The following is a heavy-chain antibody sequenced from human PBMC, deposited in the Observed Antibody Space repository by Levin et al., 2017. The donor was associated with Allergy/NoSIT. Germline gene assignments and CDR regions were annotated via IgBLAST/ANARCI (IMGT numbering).Heavy chain of an antibody. V-gene: IGHV3-21*01. Sequence: GGSLRLSCAASGFTFTTYSFHWVRQAPGKGLEWISSISYDSNYIYYADSVKGRFTISRDNAKNSLYLQMNSLRAEDTAVYYCAGAPGDIAIILSVSWGQGTLVTVSS. J-gene: IGHJ5*02. D-gene: IGHD2-15*01. CDR2: ISYDSNYI. CDR1: GFTFTTYS. CDR3: AGAPGDIAIILSVS.